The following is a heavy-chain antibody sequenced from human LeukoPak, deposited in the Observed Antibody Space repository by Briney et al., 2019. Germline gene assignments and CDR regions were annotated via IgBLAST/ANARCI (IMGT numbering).Heavy chain of an antibody. CDR3: ARSLTYGSGSYYYYYYYMDV. CDR2: INWNGGST. CDR1: GFTFSSYG. V-gene: IGHV3-20*04. Sequence: GGSLRLSCAASGFTFSSYGMSWVRQAPGKGLEWVSGINWNGGSTGYADSVKGRFTISRDNAKNSLYLQMNSLRAEDTALYYCARSLTYGSGSYYYYYYYMDVWGKGTTVTVSS. J-gene: IGHJ6*03. D-gene: IGHD3-10*01.